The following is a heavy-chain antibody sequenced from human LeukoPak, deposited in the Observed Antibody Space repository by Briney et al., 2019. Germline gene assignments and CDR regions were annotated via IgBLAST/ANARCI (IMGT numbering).Heavy chain of an antibody. CDR2: ISESGDST. D-gene: IGHD6-19*01. Sequence: GGSLRLSCAASGFTFSNYAMSWVRQAPGKGLEWVSSISESGDSTFYTDSVKGRFTISRDNSKNTMFLQMTSLRAGDTALYYCAKSGNGWGYWGQGTLVTVSS. V-gene: IGHV3-23*01. CDR1: GFTFSNYA. J-gene: IGHJ4*02. CDR3: AKSGNGWGY.